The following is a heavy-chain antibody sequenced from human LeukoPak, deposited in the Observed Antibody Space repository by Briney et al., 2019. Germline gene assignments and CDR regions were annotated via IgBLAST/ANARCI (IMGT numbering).Heavy chain of an antibody. J-gene: IGHJ5*02. D-gene: IGHD6-13*01. CDR3: AREHIAAAGSWFDP. CDR2: INPNSGGT. V-gene: IGHV1-2*02. CDR1: GYTFTGYY. Sequence: ASVKVSCKASGYTFTGYYMHWVRQAPGQGLEWMGWINPNSGGTNYAQKFQGRVTMTRDTSISTAYMELRSLRSDDTAVYYCAREHIAAAGSWFDPWGQGTLVTVSS.